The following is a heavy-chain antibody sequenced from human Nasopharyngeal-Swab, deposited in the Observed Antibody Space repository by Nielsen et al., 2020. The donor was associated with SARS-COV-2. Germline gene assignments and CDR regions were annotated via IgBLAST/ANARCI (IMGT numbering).Heavy chain of an antibody. J-gene: IGHJ6*02. D-gene: IGHD1-26*01. CDR3: ARDQGCELLQWGWNYYYYGMDV. CDR1: GFTFSSYA. CDR2: ISGGGDNT. Sequence: GESLKISCAASGFTFSSYAMNWVRQAPGKGLEWVSGISGGGDNTYCADSVKGRFTVSRDNSKNTLYLQMNSLRAEDTAVYYCARDQGCELLQWGWNYYYYGMDVWGQGTTVTVSS. V-gene: IGHV3-23*01.